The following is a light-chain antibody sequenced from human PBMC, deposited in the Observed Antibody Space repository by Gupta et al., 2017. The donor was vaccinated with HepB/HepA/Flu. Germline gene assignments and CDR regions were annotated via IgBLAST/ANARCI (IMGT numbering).Light chain of an antibody. CDR1: SSNIGRDT. Sequence: QSVLTQPPSASGTPGQRVTIPCSGSSSNIGRDTVNWYQQLPGTAPKLLIYSNNQRTAGVPDRLSGSKSGTSASLAISGLQSEDEADYYCAAWDGSLNGWVFGGGTKLTVL. CDR2: SNN. V-gene: IGLV1-44*01. J-gene: IGLJ2*01. CDR3: AAWDGSLNGWV.